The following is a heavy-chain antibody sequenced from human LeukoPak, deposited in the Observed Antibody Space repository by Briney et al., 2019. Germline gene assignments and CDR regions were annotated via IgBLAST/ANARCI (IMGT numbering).Heavy chain of an antibody. J-gene: IGHJ2*01. CDR1: GGSISWYY. D-gene: IGHD2-15*01. CDR2: VHDRGST. V-gene: IGHV4-59*01. Sequence: SETLSLTCTVSGGSISWYYWSWIRQPPGKGLELIGYVHDRGSTNYSPSLKSRVSISVDTSKNQFSLKLSSVTAADTAVYYCARACSSSLYWYFDLWGRGTLVTVSS. CDR3: ARACSSSLYWYFDL.